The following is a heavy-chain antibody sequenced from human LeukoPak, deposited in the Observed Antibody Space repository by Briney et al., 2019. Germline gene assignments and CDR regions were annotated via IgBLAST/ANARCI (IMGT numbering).Heavy chain of an antibody. CDR2: IYYSGST. CDR3: ARGGLGGITAYSNYLFDY. V-gene: IGHV4-59*08. Sequence: SETLSLTCTVSGGSISSYYWSWIRQPPGEGLEWIGYIYYSGSTNYNPSLKSRVTISIDTSKNQFSLNLTSVTAAATAVYYCARGGLGGITAYSNYLFDYWGQGTLVTVSS. J-gene: IGHJ4*02. D-gene: IGHD4-11*01. CDR1: GGSISSYY.